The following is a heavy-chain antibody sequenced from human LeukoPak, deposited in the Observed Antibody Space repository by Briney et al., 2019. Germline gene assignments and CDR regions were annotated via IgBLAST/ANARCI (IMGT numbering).Heavy chain of an antibody. V-gene: IGHV3-64*01. J-gene: IGHJ5*02. CDR1: GFTFSHYA. D-gene: IGHD2-8*01. CDR3: AREVYAGNWFDP. Sequence: QPGGSLRLSCAASGFTFSHYAIHWVRQAPGKGLEYVAAISGNGDSTYYANSVKGRFTISRDNSKNTLYLQMGSLRPEDMAVYYCAREVYAGNWFDPWGQGTLVTVSS. CDR2: ISGNGDST.